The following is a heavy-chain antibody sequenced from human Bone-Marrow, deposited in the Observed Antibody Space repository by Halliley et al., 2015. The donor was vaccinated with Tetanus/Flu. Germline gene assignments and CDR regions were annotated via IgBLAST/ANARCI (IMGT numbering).Heavy chain of an antibody. Sequence: CAASGFGFSTQTMNWVRQAPGKGLEWVSSIVGSSTYKNYADSVKGRFTISRDNAKNSLYLQMNSLRVEDTAVYYCARTQYYDKSGLSLFFFDSWGQGTLVTVS. D-gene: IGHD3-16*01. CDR1: GFGFSTQT. V-gene: IGHV3-21*01. CDR2: IVGSSTYK. J-gene: IGHJ4*02. CDR3: ARTQYYDKSGLSLFFFDS.